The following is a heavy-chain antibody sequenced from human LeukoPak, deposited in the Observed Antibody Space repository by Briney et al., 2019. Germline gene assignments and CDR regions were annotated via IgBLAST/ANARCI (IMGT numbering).Heavy chain of an antibody. V-gene: IGHV3-7*03. CDR1: GFTFSNYW. D-gene: IGHD6-19*01. CDR3: AKGAGPPWFDP. J-gene: IGHJ5*02. Sequence: GGSLRLSCAASGFTFSNYWMSWVRQAPGKGLEWVANIKQDGSEKYYVDSVKGRFTISRDNAKNSLYLQMNSLRAEDTAVYYCAKGAGPPWFDPWGQGTLVTVSS. CDR2: IKQDGSEK.